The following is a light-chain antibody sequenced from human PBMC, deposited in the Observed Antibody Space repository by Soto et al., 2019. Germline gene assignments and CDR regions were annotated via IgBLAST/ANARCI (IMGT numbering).Light chain of an antibody. CDR1: SSNIGAGYD. CDR3: QSYDSSLSGSYV. Sequence: QSVLTQPPSVSGAAGQRVTISCTGTSSNIGAGYDVHWYQRLPGTAPKVLIYSNNHRPSGVPDRFSGSMSGTSASLAITGLQAEDEADYYCQSYDSSLSGSYVFGTGTKLTVL. V-gene: IGLV1-40*01. CDR2: SNN. J-gene: IGLJ1*01.